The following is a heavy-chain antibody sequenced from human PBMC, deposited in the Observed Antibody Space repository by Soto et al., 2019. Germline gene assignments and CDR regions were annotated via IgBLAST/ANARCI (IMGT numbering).Heavy chain of an antibody. D-gene: IGHD2-15*01. Sequence: ASVKVSCKASGYTFTSYGISWVRQAPGQGLEWMGWISAYNGNTNYAQKLQGRVTMTTDTSTSTAYMELRSLRSDDTAVYYCARDFVGCSSTSCSRGYCSGGSCYWDYYYMDVWGKGTTVTVSS. J-gene: IGHJ6*03. CDR1: GYTFTSYG. CDR2: ISAYNGNT. CDR3: ARDFVGCSSTSCSRGYCSGGSCYWDYYYMDV. V-gene: IGHV1-18*01.